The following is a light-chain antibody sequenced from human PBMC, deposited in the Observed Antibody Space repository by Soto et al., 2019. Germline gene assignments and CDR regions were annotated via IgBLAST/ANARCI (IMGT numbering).Light chain of an antibody. Sequence: EVVMTQSPATLSVSPGERATLSCRASQNVHSNIAWYQQKPGQAPSLLISYASTRATGIPARFSGSGSGTEFTLTISSLQSEDIGVYYCQHYSNWPPTFGPGTKVEIK. CDR1: QNVHSN. J-gene: IGKJ3*01. CDR2: YAS. V-gene: IGKV3-15*01. CDR3: QHYSNWPPT.